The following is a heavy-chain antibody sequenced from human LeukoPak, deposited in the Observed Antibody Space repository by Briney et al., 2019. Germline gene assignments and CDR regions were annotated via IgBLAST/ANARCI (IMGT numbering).Heavy chain of an antibody. J-gene: IGHJ4*02. CDR1: GFTFSSYA. V-gene: IGHV3-30-3*01. CDR3: TRGPGRRYGSGSHQDY. Sequence: GRSLRLSCAASGFTFSSYAMHWVRQAPGKGLEWVAVISYDGSNKYYADSVKGRFTISRDNSKNTLYLQMNGLRAEDTAVYYCTRGPGRRYGSGSHQDYWGQGTLVTVSS. D-gene: IGHD3-10*01. CDR2: ISYDGSNK.